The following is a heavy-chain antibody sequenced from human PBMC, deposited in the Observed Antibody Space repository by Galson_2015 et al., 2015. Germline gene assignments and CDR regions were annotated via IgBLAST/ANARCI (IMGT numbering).Heavy chain of an antibody. D-gene: IGHD4-17*01. V-gene: IGHV3-9*01. CDR1: GVTFSQYA. J-gene: IGHJ3*01. CDR3: GKDLTSTVTTLGT. Sequence: ALRLSCAASGVTFSQYAMHWGRQARGHGGEWVSGVSWNSATIGYADSVKGRFTISRDNAKNSLYLQMNSLTADDTALYYCGKDLTSTVTTLGTWGQGTMVTVSS. CDR2: VSWNSATI.